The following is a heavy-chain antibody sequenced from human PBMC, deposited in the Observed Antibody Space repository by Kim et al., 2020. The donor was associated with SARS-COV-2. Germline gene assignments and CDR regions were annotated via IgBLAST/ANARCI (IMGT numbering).Heavy chain of an antibody. Sequence: GGSLRLSCAASGFTFSGYAMSWVRQAPGKGLEWVSAISGSGGSTYYADSVKGRFTISRDNSKNTLYLQMNSLRAEDTAVYYCATGNFGVVIPFDYWGQGTLVTVSS. D-gene: IGHD3-3*02. CDR1: GFTFSGYA. J-gene: IGHJ4*02. V-gene: IGHV3-23*01. CDR3: ATGNFGVVIPFDY. CDR2: ISGSGGST.